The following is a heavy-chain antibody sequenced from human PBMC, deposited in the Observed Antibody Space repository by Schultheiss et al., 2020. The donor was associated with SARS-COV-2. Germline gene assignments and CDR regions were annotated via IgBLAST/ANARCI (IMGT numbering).Heavy chain of an antibody. Sequence: SETLSLTCTVSGYSISSGYYWGWIRQPPGKGLEWIGEIIHSGSTNYNPSLKSRVTISVDTSKNQFSLKLSSVTAADTAVYYCARAIAAAGIWFDPWGQGTLVTVSS. CDR2: IIHSGST. D-gene: IGHD6-13*01. CDR1: GYSISSGYY. J-gene: IGHJ5*02. V-gene: IGHV4-38-2*02. CDR3: ARAIAAAGIWFDP.